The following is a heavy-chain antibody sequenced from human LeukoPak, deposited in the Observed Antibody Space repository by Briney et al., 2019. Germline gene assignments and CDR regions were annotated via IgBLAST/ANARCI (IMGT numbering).Heavy chain of an antibody. CDR3: ARGMVRGVMSPFGY. D-gene: IGHD3-10*01. Sequence: GGSLRLSCAASGFTFSSYAMHWVHQAPGKGLEWVAVISYDGSNKYYADSVKGRFTISRDNSKNTLYLQMNSLRAEDTAVYYCARGMVRGVMSPFGYWGQGTLVTVSS. CDR2: ISYDGSNK. V-gene: IGHV3-30*04. J-gene: IGHJ4*02. CDR1: GFTFSSYA.